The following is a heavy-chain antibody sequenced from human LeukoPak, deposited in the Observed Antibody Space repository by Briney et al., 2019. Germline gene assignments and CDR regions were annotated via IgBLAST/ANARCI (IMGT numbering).Heavy chain of an antibody. CDR3: ARGAIAVAGTAHYWYFDL. CDR1: GVSISSSNSY. CDR2: IYYSGNT. J-gene: IGHJ2*01. D-gene: IGHD6-19*01. V-gene: IGHV4-39*01. Sequence: ETSETLSLTCTVSGVSISSSNSYWGWIRQPPGKGLEWIGSIYYSGNTYYNASLKSQVSISIDTSKNQFSLKLSSVTAADTAVYYCARGAIAVAGTAHYWYFDLWGRGTLVTVSS.